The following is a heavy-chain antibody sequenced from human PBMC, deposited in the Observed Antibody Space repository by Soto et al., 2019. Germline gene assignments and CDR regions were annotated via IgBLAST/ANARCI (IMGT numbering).Heavy chain of an antibody. CDR1: GGTFSSYA. CDR2: SIPIFGTA. CDR3: VRSWFDP. V-gene: IGHV1-69*12. J-gene: IGHJ5*02. D-gene: IGHD6-25*01. Sequence: QVQLLQSGAEVKKPGSSVKVSCKASGGTFSSYAISWVRQAPGQGLEWMGGSIPIFGTANYGQRFQCRVTITADESTSTDYMELSSLSSEDTAWYCGVRSWFDPWGQGTLVTVSS.